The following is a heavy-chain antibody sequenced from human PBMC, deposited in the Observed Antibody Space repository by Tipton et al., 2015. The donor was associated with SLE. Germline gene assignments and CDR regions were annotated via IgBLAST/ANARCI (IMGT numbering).Heavy chain of an antibody. CDR2: IYYGGST. J-gene: IGHJ3*01. Sequence: TLSLTCTVSGGSISEYYWSWVRHPPGKGLEWIGFIYYGGSTNYSPSFKSRVTISVHTSRNQFSLRLSSVTAADTAVYYCARSLDTFDVWGQGTMVTVSS. V-gene: IGHV4-59*08. CDR1: GGSISEYY. CDR3: ARSLDTFDV.